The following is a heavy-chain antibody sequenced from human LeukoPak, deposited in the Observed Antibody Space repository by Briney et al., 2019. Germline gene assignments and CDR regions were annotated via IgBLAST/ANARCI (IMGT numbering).Heavy chain of an antibody. V-gene: IGHV4-59*01. Sequence: SETLSLTCTVSGGSISSYYWTWIRQSPGKGLEWIGYIYYSGSTNYNPSLKSRVTISVDTSKNQFSLKLSSVTAADTAVYYCARETSQKGAHYMDVWGKGTTVTISS. CDR3: ARETSQKGAHYMDV. J-gene: IGHJ6*03. D-gene: IGHD3-16*01. CDR1: GGSISSYY. CDR2: IYYSGST.